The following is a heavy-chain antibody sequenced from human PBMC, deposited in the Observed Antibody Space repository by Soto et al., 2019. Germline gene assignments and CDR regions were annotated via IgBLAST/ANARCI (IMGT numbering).Heavy chain of an antibody. D-gene: IGHD3-16*02. Sequence: SQTLSLTCAISGDSFSSNSATWNWIRQSPSRGLEWLGRTYYRSKWYNDYAVSVKSRITINPDTSKNQFSLQLNSVTPEDTAVYYCARGAALYDYVWGSYRYTNWFDPWGQGTLVTVSS. J-gene: IGHJ5*02. CDR1: GDSFSSNSAT. CDR2: TYYRSKWYN. V-gene: IGHV6-1*01. CDR3: ARGAALYDYVWGSYRYTNWFDP.